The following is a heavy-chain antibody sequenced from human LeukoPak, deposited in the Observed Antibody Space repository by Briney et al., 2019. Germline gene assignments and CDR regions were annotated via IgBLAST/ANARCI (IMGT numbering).Heavy chain of an antibody. D-gene: IGHD5-18*01. Sequence: GGSLRLSCAASGFTFSSYWMHWVRQAPGKGLVWVSRINSDGSSTSYADSVKGRFTISRDNAKNTLYLQMNSLRPEDTAVYYCVRGDTYDYYYYYGMDVWGQGTTVTVSS. CDR2: INSDGSST. CDR3: VRGDTYDYYYYYGMDV. J-gene: IGHJ6*02. V-gene: IGHV3-74*01. CDR1: GFTFSSYW.